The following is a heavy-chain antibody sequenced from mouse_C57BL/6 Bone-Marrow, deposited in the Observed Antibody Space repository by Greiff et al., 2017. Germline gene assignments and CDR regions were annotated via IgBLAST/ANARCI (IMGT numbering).Heavy chain of an antibody. CDR2: INPYNGGT. CDR3: APYYGSSYRYYAMDY. Sequence: VQLQQSGPVLVKPGASVKMSCKASGYTFTDYYMNWVKQSHGKSLEWIGVINPYNGGTSYNQKFKGKATLTVDKSSSTAYMELNSLTSEHSAVYYCAPYYGSSYRYYAMDYWGQGTSVTVSS. J-gene: IGHJ4*01. CDR1: GYTFTDYY. V-gene: IGHV1-19*01. D-gene: IGHD1-1*01.